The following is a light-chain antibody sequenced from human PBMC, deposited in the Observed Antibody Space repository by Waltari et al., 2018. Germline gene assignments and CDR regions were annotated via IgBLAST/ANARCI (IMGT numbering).Light chain of an antibody. J-gene: IGKJ4*01. V-gene: IGKV3-20*01. CDR2: GAS. CDR1: QTINNNF. CDR3: QQYDGLVLT. Sequence: IVLTQSPDTLSLSPGQRATLSCRASQTINNNFLVWYQQKPGQAPRLIIQGASSRATAFPDRFSGSGAGTDFTLTISSLKPEDSAVYYCQQYDGLVLTFGGGTKVEI.